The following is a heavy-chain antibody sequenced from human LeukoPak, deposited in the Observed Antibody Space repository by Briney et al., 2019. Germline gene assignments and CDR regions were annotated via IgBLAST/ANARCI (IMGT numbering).Heavy chain of an antibody. CDR1: GFTFSSYS. D-gene: IGHD3-10*01. CDR3: ARVRGSGSYYIDY. CDR2: ISSSSNYI. V-gene: IGHV3-21*01. J-gene: IGHJ4*02. Sequence: GGSLRLSCAASGFTFSSYSMNWVRQAPGKGLEWVSSISSSSNYIYYADSVKGRFTISRDNAKNSLYLQMNSLRAEDTAVYYCARVRGSGSYYIDYWGQGTLVTVSS.